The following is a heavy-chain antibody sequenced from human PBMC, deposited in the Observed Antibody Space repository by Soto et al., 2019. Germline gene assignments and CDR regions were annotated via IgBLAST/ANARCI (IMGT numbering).Heavy chain of an antibody. Sequence: ASVKVSCKASGGTFSSYAISWVRQAPGQGLEWMGGIIPIFGTANYAQKFQGRVTITADESTSTAYMELSSLRSEDTAVYYCARSDYYDSSGYYLGPDAFDIWGQGTMVTVSS. CDR1: GGTFSSYA. V-gene: IGHV1-69*13. CDR3: ARSDYYDSSGYYLGPDAFDI. CDR2: IIPIFGTA. D-gene: IGHD3-22*01. J-gene: IGHJ3*02.